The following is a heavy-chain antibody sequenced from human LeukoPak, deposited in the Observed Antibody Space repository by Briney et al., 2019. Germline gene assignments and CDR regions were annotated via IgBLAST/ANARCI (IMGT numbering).Heavy chain of an antibody. Sequence: GGSLRLSCAASGFTVSTTYMSWVRQAPGKGLECVSVIYSSGSTFYADSVKGRFTHSRDKSNNKVFLQMNSLRVEDTAVYYCARVLRTGTAGGYYFDTWGQGTLVTVSS. V-gene: IGHV3-53*01. CDR2: IYSSGST. CDR3: ARVLRTGTAGGYYFDT. CDR1: GFTVSTTY. D-gene: IGHD1/OR15-1a*01. J-gene: IGHJ4*02.